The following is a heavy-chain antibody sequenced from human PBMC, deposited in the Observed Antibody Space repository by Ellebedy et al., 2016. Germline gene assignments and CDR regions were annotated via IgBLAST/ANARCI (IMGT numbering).Heavy chain of an antibody. D-gene: IGHD4-17*01. V-gene: IGHV3-23*01. CDR1: GFALSSYS. CDR2: ISGSGGSA. CDR3: ARDFSDDYGDYESFNPGGGIVDY. J-gene: IGHJ4*02. Sequence: GESLKISCAGSGFALSSYSMSWVRQAPGKGLEWVSGISGSGGSAYHADSVKGRFTISRDNSKNSLYLQMNSLRAEDTAVYYCARDFSDDYGDYESFNPGGGIVDYWGQGTLVTVSS.